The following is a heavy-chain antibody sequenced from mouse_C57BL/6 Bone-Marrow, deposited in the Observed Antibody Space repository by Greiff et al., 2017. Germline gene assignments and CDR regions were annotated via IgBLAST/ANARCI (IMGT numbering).Heavy chain of an antibody. J-gene: IGHJ1*03. CDR3: TPNWDWYFDV. Sequence: VQLQQSGAELVRPGASVKLSCTASGFNIKDDYMHWVKQRPEQGLEWIGWIDPENGDTEYASKFQGKATIKADKSSNTAYLQLSRLTSEDTAVYYCTPNWDWYFDVWGTGTTVTVSS. CDR2: IDPENGDT. V-gene: IGHV14-4*01. CDR1: GFNIKDDY. D-gene: IGHD4-1*01.